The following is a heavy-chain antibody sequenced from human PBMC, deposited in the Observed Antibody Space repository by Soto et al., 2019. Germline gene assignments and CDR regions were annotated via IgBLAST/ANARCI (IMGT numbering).Heavy chain of an antibody. Sequence: TGGFLRLSCDASGFTFSSYWMHWVRQAPGKGLVWVSRINSDGSSTSYADPVKGRFTISRDNGKNTVYLQMNSLRDEDTAVYYCARAPRGDTSGYSRFWFDPWGQGTLVTVSS. CDR3: ARAPRGDTSGYSRFWFDP. J-gene: IGHJ5*02. V-gene: IGHV3-74*01. CDR1: GFTFSSYW. D-gene: IGHD1-26*01. CDR2: INSDGSST.